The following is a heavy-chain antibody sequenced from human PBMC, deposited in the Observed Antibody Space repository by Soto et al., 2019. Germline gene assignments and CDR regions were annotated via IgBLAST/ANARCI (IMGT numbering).Heavy chain of an antibody. J-gene: IGHJ4*02. D-gene: IGHD1-26*01. V-gene: IGHV3-21*01. Sequence: GGSLRLSCAASGFTFSSYSMNWVRQAPGKGLEWVSSISSSSSYIYYADSVKGRFTISRDNAKNSLYLQMNSLRAEDTAVYYCARESISGSQNGDYWGQRTLVTVSS. CDR3: ARESISGSQNGDY. CDR2: ISSSSSYI. CDR1: GFTFSSYS.